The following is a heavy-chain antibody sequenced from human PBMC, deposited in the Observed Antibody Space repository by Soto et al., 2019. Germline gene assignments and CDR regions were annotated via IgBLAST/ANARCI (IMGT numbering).Heavy chain of an antibody. D-gene: IGHD6-6*01. CDR3: ARSEYSSSPYFDF. CDR1: GGSISSYY. Sequence: PSETLSLTCTVSGGSISSYYWSWIRQPPGKGLEWIGYIYYSGSTNYNPSLKSRVTISVDTSKNQFSLKLSSVTAADTAVYYCARSEYSSSPYFDFWGQGTLVTVSS. V-gene: IGHV4-59*01. CDR2: IYYSGST. J-gene: IGHJ4*02.